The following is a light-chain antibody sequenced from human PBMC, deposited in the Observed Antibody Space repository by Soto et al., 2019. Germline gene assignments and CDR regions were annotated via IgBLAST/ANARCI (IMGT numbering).Light chain of an antibody. Sequence: DIQMTQSPSTLSASVGDRVTITCRASQSIRRWLAWYQQKPEKAPKLLIYEASILHSGVPSRFSGSGSGTELTLTISSLQSDDFATYYCQQYNTYPWTFGQGTKVEIK. CDR3: QQYNTYPWT. J-gene: IGKJ1*01. V-gene: IGKV1-5*03. CDR2: EAS. CDR1: QSIRRW.